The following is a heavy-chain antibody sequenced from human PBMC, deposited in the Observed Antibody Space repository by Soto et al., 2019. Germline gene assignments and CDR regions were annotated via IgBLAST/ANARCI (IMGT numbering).Heavy chain of an antibody. CDR1: GFTFSSYG. CDR2: ISYDGSNK. Sequence: SLRLSCAASGFTFSSYGMHWVRQAPGKGLEWVAVISYDGSNKYYADSVKGRFTISRDNSKNTLYLQMNSLRAEDTAVYYCAKELTSRRQQLIGWFDPWGQGTLVTVSS. J-gene: IGHJ5*02. V-gene: IGHV3-30*18. CDR3: AKELTSRRQQLIGWFDP. D-gene: IGHD6-13*01.